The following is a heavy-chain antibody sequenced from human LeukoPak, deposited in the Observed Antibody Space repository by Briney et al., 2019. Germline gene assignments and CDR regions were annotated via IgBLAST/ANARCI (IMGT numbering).Heavy chain of an antibody. V-gene: IGHV3-7*03. D-gene: IGHD1-26*01. Sequence: PGGSLRLSCAASGFTFSSYWMSWVRKAPGKGLEWVANIKQDGSDKYYVDSVKGRFTISRDNAKNSLYLQMNSLRAEDTAVYYCARDKIVGATNFDYWGQGTLVTVSS. CDR1: GFTFSSYW. J-gene: IGHJ4*02. CDR3: ARDKIVGATNFDY. CDR2: IKQDGSDK.